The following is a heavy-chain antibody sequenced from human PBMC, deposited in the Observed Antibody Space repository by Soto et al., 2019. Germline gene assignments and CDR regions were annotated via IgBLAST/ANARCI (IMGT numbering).Heavy chain of an antibody. D-gene: IGHD5-12*01. CDR1: GGSFSGCY. V-gene: IGHV4-34*01. J-gene: IGHJ6*02. CDR3: ARGRIVATTNRHYYYYGMDV. Sequence: SETLSLTCAVYGGSFSGCYWSWIRQPPGKGLEWIGEINHSGSTNYNPSLKSRVTISVDTSKNQFSLKLSSVTAADTAVYYCARGRIVATTNRHYYYYGMDVWGQGTTVTVSS. CDR2: INHSGST.